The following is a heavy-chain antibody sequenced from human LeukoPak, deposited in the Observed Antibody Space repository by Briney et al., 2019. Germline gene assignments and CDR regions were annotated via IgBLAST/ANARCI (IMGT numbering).Heavy chain of an antibody. V-gene: IGHV4-39*01. Sequence: SETLSLTCTLSGGSISSSSYYWGWIRQPPGKGLEWIGSIYYSGSTYYNPSLKSRVTISVDTSKNQFSLKLSSVTAADTAVFYCARHPGYWGQGTLVTVSS. J-gene: IGHJ4*02. CDR2: IYYSGST. CDR3: ARHPGY. CDR1: GGSISSSSYY.